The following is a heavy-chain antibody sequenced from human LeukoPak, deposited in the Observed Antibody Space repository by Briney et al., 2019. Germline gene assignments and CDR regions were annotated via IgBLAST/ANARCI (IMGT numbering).Heavy chain of an antibody. Sequence: GASVKVSCKASGYTFTTYGISWVRQAPGKGLEWMGGFDPEDGETIYAQKFQGRVTMTEDTSTDTAYMELSSLRSEDTAVYYCATDPHGYAFDIWGQGTMVTVSS. CDR3: ATDPHGYAFDI. CDR2: FDPEDGET. J-gene: IGHJ3*02. CDR1: GYTFTTYG. V-gene: IGHV1-24*01.